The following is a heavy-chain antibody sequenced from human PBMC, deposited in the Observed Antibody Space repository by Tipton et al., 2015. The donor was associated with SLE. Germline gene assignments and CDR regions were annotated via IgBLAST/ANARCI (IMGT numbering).Heavy chain of an antibody. J-gene: IGHJ2*01. V-gene: IGHV3-74*01. D-gene: IGHD6-13*01. Sequence: SLRLSCTASGFTFSSYWMHWVRQAPGKGLVWVSRINSDGSSTSYADSVKGRFTISRDNAKNTLYLQMNSLRAEDTAVYYCARPGVAAASSLWYFDLWGRGTLVTVSS. CDR3: ARPGVAAASSLWYFDL. CDR2: INSDGSST. CDR1: GFTFSSYW.